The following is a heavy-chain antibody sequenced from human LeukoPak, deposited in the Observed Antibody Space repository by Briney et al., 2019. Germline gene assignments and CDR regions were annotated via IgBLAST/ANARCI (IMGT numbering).Heavy chain of an antibody. CDR3: ARASGYYPRFYFDY. D-gene: IGHD3-22*01. Sequence: YWGWVRQPPGKGLEWIGSNYNPSLKSRATISIDTSRNRFSLNLNSVTAADTAVYYCARASGYYPRFYFDYWGQGILVAASS. J-gene: IGHJ4*02. V-gene: IGHV4-4*09. CDR1: Y.